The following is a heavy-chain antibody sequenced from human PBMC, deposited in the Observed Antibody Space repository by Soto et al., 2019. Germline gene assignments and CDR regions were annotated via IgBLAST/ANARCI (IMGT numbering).Heavy chain of an antibody. CDR1: GFTFSDYS. J-gene: IGHJ5*02. CDR3: ARGLIYTMLRGVLRNCFDH. V-gene: IGHV3-48*02. D-gene: IGHD3-10*01. Sequence: PGGSLRLSCAASGFTFSDYSMNWVRQAPGKGPEWVSYISSSSSTIYYADSVKGRFTISRDNAKNSLYLQLNSLRDEDTAVYYCARGLIYTMLRGVLRNCFDHWGQGILVTVSS. CDR2: ISSSSSTI.